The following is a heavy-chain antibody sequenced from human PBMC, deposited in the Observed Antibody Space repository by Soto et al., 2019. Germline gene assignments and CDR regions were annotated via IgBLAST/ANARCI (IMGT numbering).Heavy chain of an antibody. V-gene: IGHV4-39*01. CDR3: ARQTRQRVVPAARDYYGMYV. J-gene: IGHJ6*01. CDR1: GGSISSSSYY. CDR2: IYYSGST. Sequence: SETLSLTCTVSGGSISSSSYYWGWIRQPPGKGLAWIGSIYYSGSTYYNPSLKSRVTISVDTSKNQFSLKLSSVTAADTAVYYCARQTRQRVVPAARDYYGMYVWGQGTTVPVS. D-gene: IGHD2-2*01.